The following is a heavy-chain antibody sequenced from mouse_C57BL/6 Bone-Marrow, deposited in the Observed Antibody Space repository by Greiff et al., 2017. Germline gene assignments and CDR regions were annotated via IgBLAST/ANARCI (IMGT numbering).Heavy chain of an antibody. V-gene: IGHV1-55*01. CDR2: IYPGSGST. CDR1: GYTFTSYW. D-gene: IGHD3-3*01. Sequence: QVQLQQSGAELVKPGASVKMSCKASGYTFTSYWITWVKQRPGQGLEWIGDIYPGSGSTNYNEKFKGKATLTVDTSSSTAYMQLSSLTSEDSAVYYGARGTAVYAMDYGGQGNAVTVSA. J-gene: IGHJ4*01. CDR3: ARGTAVYAMDY.